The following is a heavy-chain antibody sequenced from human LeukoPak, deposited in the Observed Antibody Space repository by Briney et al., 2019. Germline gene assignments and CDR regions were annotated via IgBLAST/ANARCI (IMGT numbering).Heavy chain of an antibody. CDR1: GFTFSGSA. CDR3: TRLNAGTTSFFDY. Sequence: PGGSLRLSCAASGFTFSGSAMHWVRQASGKGLEWVGRIRSKANSYATAYAASVKGRFTISRDDSRNTAYLQMNSLKTEDTAVYYCTRLNAGTTSFFDYWGQGTLVTVSS. J-gene: IGHJ4*02. D-gene: IGHD1-7*01. V-gene: IGHV3-73*01. CDR2: IRSKANSYAT.